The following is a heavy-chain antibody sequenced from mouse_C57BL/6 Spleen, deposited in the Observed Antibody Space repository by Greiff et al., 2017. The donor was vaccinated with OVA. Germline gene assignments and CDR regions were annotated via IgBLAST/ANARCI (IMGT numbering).Heavy chain of an antibody. CDR2: INPSSGYT. Sequence: LQESGAELARPGASVKMSCKASGYTFTSYTMHWVKQRPGQGLEWIGYINPSSGYTKYNQKFKDKATLTADKSSSTAYMQLSSLTSEDSAVYYCARSPITTVVAPVDYWGQGTTLTVSS. CDR1: GYTFTSYT. J-gene: IGHJ2*01. V-gene: IGHV1-4*01. CDR3: ARSPITTVVAPVDY. D-gene: IGHD1-1*01.